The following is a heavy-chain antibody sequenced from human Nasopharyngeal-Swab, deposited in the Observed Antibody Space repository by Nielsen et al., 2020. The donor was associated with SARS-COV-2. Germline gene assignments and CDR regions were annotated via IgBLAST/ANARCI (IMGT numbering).Heavy chain of an antibody. CDR3: ARGPSERFLEWLNKNGMDV. Sequence: GVLKISCAASGFTFSSYWMHWVRQAPGKGLVWVSRINSDGSSTSYADSVKGRFTISRDNAKNTLYLQMNSLRAEDTAVYYCARGPSERFLEWLNKNGMDVWGQGTTVTVSS. CDR2: INSDGSST. CDR1: GFTFSSYW. J-gene: IGHJ6*02. V-gene: IGHV3-74*01. D-gene: IGHD3-3*01.